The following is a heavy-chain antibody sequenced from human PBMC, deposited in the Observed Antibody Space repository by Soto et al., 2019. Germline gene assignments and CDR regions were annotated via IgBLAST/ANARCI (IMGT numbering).Heavy chain of an antibody. V-gene: IGHV5-10-1*01. CDR3: ARHVSTRVATPYYFDY. D-gene: IGHD5-12*01. CDR1: GYNFTSYW. CDR2: IDPSDSYT. Sequence: PGESLKISCETSGYNFTSYWISWVRQVPGKGLEWMGRIDPSDSYTNYSPSFQGHVTISADKSISTAYLQWSSLKASDTAMYYCARHVSTRVATPYYFDYWGQGTLVTVSS. J-gene: IGHJ4*02.